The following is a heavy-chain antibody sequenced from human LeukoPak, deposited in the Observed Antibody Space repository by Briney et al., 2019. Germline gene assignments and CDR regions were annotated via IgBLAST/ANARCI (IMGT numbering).Heavy chain of an antibody. CDR3: ARDRSVVPPNYYYGMDV. CDR1: GFTFSNFA. CDR2: ISYE. Sequence: AGRSLRLSCAASGFTFSNFAMHWVRQAPGKGLEWVAIISYEYYADSVKGRFTISRDNFKNTLYLQMNSLRAEDTAVYYCARDRSVVPPNYYYGMDVWGQGTTVTVSS. D-gene: IGHD2-2*01. V-gene: IGHV3-30*04. J-gene: IGHJ6*02.